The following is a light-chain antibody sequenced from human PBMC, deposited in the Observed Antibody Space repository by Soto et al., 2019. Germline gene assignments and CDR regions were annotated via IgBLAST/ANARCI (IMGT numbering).Light chain of an antibody. CDR3: QQRSNWPPEVT. CDR1: QSVSSS. J-gene: IGKJ3*01. V-gene: IGKV3-11*01. Sequence: EIVLTQSPDTLSLSPGERATLSCRASQSVSSSLAWYQQKPGQAPRLLIYDASNRATGIPARCSGSGSETDFTFTIGSLEPEDVAVYYCQQRSNWPPEVTFGPRTKVDIK. CDR2: DAS.